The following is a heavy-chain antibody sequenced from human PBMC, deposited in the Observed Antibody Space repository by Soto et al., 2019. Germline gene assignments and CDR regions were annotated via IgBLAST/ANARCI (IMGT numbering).Heavy chain of an antibody. Sequence: EVQLLESGGGSVQPGGSLRLSCAASGFTFSSYAMSWVRQAPGKGLEWVSGVSGSAGSTDCVDSVKGRFTLSRDKSKNALYLQMISLRAEDTAVYYCAKDFGYNYGYDAFDIWGQGTMVTVSS. CDR3: AKDFGYNYGYDAFDI. CDR1: GFTFSSYA. J-gene: IGHJ3*02. V-gene: IGHV3-23*01. CDR2: VSGSAGST. D-gene: IGHD5-18*01.